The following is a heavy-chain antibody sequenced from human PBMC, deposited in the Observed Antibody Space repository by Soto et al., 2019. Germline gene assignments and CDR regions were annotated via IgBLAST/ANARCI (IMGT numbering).Heavy chain of an antibody. CDR2: IYSGGST. Sequence: LRLSCAASGFTVSSNYMSWVRQAPGKGLEWVSVIYSGGSTYYADSVKGRFTISRDNSKNTLYLQMNSLRAEDTAVYYWARGSDSSGYYYHYYYYGMDVWGQGTTVTVSS. J-gene: IGHJ6*02. CDR1: GFTVSSNY. CDR3: ARGSDSSGYYYHYYYYGMDV. V-gene: IGHV3-53*01. D-gene: IGHD3-22*01.